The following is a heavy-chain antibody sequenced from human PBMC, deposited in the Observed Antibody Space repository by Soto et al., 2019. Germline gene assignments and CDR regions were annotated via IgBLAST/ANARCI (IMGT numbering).Heavy chain of an antibody. CDR1: GFTFSTYT. CDR2: ISTRISYI. V-gene: IGHV3-21*01. D-gene: IGHD3-22*01. J-gene: IGHJ4*02. CDR3: VRGDGDYHDGNGYLGRH. Sequence: PVESLILSCETSGFTFSTYTTNWIRQAPRQRTKWVLSISTRISYIYYADSVKGRFTISKDNAKNSLYLQMNSLRAEDTAVYYCVRGDGDYHDGNGYLGRHWGQGP.